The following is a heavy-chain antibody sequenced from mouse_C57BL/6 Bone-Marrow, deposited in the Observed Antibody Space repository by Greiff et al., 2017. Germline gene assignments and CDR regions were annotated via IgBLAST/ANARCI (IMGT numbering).Heavy chain of an antibody. J-gene: IGHJ3*01. D-gene: IGHD2-5*01. CDR1: GYTFTSYD. CDR3: ARECLFYYSNLFAY. Sequence: QVQLKESGPELVKPGASVKLSCKASGYTFTSYDINWVKQRPGQGLEWIGWIYPRDGSTKYNEKFKGKSTLTVDTSSITAYMELHSLTSEDSAVYFCARECLFYYSNLFAYWGQGTLVTVSA. CDR2: IYPRDGST. V-gene: IGHV1-85*01.